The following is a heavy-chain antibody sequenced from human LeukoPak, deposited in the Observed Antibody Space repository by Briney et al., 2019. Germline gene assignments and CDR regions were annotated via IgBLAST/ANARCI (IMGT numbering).Heavy chain of an antibody. CDR2: IIPIFGTA. V-gene: IGHV1-69*01. CDR1: GGTFSSYA. J-gene: IGHJ4*02. Sequence: GSSVKVSCKASGGTFSSYAISWVRQAPGQGLEWMGGIIPIFGTANYAQKFQGRVTITADESTSTAYMELSGLRSEDTAVYYCARGGPYCSGGSCYPYYFDYWGQGTLVTVSS. CDR3: ARGGPYCSGGSCYPYYFDY. D-gene: IGHD2-15*01.